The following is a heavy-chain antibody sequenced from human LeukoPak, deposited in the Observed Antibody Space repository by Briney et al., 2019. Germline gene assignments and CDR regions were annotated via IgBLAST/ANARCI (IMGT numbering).Heavy chain of an antibody. D-gene: IGHD3-3*01. CDR2: ITPILGIA. Sequence: ASVKVSCKASGGTFSSYAISWVRQAPGQGLEWMGRITPILGIANYAQKFQGRVTITADKSTSTAYMELSSLRSEDTAVYYCARGSITIFGVVLRGDWFDPWGQGTLVTVSS. V-gene: IGHV1-69*04. CDR3: ARGSITIFGVVLRGDWFDP. CDR1: GGTFSSYA. J-gene: IGHJ5*02.